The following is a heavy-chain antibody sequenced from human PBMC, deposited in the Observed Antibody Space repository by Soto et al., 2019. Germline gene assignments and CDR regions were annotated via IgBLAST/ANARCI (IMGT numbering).Heavy chain of an antibody. CDR2: ISWHSRNR. J-gene: IGHJ4*02. Sequence: GGSPRLSCGASGFTFQDRTMHWVRLASGKGLEWVSLISWHSRNRFYADSVKGRFTISRDNTKHSLYLQMNSLRPDDTALYYCGKEMGEWLPIDYWGPGTQVTVSS. V-gene: IGHV3-43*01. CDR3: GKEMGEWLPIDY. D-gene: IGHD3-3*01. CDR1: GFTFQDRT.